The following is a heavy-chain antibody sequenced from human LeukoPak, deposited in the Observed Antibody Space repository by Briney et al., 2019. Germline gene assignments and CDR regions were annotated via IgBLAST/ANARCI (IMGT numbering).Heavy chain of an antibody. Sequence: SSETLSLTCVVSGGSVSGYYWGWIRQPPGRGLEWIGYVYYSGSTNYNPSFKSRITISVDTSRNQFSLQLSSVTAADTAVYYCAREYYYERYFDYWGQGTLVTVSS. J-gene: IGHJ4*02. CDR2: VYYSGST. D-gene: IGHD3-22*01. CDR1: GGSVSGYY. CDR3: AREYYYERYFDY. V-gene: IGHV4-59*02.